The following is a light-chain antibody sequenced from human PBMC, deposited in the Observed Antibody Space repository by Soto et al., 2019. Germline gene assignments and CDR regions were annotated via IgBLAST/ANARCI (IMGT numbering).Light chain of an antibody. CDR2: DAS. J-gene: IGKJ5*01. Sequence: EIVLTQSPATLSLSPGERATLSCRASQSVSSYLAWYQQKPGQAPRLLIYDASNRATGIPARFSGSGSGTDFTLTISILEPEYFAVYYCQQRSNCPPITFGQGTRLEIK. CDR3: QQRSNCPPIT. V-gene: IGKV3-11*01. CDR1: QSVSSY.